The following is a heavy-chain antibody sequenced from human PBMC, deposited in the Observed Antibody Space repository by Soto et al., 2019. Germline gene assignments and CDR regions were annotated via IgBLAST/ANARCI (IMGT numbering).Heavy chain of an antibody. CDR3: ARGRTAMVHNWFDP. CDR1: GGSFSGYY. Sequence: SETLSLTCAVYGGSFSGYYWSWIRQPPGKGLEWIGEINHSGSTNYNPSLKSRVTISVDTSKNQFSLKLSSVTAADTAVYYCARGRTAMVHNWFDPWGQGTLVTVSS. J-gene: IGHJ5*02. V-gene: IGHV4-34*01. CDR2: INHSGST. D-gene: IGHD5-18*01.